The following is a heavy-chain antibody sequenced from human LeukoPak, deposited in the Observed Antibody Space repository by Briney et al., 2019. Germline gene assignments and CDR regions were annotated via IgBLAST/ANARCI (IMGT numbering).Heavy chain of an antibody. CDR3: ARTNGYSSSWGFDP. V-gene: IGHV4-34*01. D-gene: IGHD6-13*01. J-gene: IGHJ5*02. CDR1: GGSFSGYY. CDR2: INHSGST. Sequence: SETLSLTCAVYGGSFSGYYWSWIRQPPGKGLEWIGEINHSGSTNYNPSLKSRVTISVDTSKNQFSLKLSSVTAADTAVYYCARTNGYSSSWGFDPWGQGTLVTVSS.